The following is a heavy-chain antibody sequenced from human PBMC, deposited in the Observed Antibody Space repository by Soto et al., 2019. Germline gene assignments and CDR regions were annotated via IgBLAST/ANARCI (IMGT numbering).Heavy chain of an antibody. CDR2: IHNGERT. J-gene: IGHJ4*02. Sequence: NPSETLSLTCSVSGAPISSYYWSWFRQAPGKGLEYIGYIHNGERTNYNPSLESRVTISADTSKNQFSLRLSSVTAADTAMYYCSYGDSPGPLDNWGQGTLVTVSS. V-gene: IGHV4-59*01. D-gene: IGHD4-17*01. CDR1: GAPISSYY. CDR3: SYGDSPGPLDN.